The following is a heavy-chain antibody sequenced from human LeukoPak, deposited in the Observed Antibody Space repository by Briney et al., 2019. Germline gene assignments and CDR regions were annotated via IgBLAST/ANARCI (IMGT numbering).Heavy chain of an antibody. CDR3: ARYCAGHCYQGMDV. Sequence: GGSLRLSCAASGFTFSNYATSWVRQAPGRGQEWVSGISGTGANTYYADSVKGRFTISRDNAQNSLYLLMSSLGAEDTAVYFCARYCAGHCYQGMDVWGHGTTVTVSS. D-gene: IGHD2-21*02. CDR1: GFTFSNYA. CDR2: ISGTGANT. J-gene: IGHJ6*02. V-gene: IGHV3-23*01.